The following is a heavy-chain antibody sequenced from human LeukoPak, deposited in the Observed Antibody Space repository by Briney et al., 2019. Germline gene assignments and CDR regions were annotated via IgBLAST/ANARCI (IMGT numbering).Heavy chain of an antibody. CDR1: GYTFTSYG. CDR2: ISAYNGNT. J-gene: IGHJ4*02. D-gene: IGHD6-19*01. Sequence: ASVKVSCKASGYTFTSYGISWVRQAPGQGLEWMGWISAYNGNTNYAQKLQGRVTMTTDTSTSTAYMELRSLRSDDTAVYYCARDLREYSSGWHPFDYWGQGTLVTVSS. V-gene: IGHV1-18*01. CDR3: ARDLREYSSGWHPFDY.